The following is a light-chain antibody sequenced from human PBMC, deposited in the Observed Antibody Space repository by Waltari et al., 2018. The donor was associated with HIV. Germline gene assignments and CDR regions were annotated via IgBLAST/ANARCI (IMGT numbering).Light chain of an antibody. J-gene: IGKJ4*01. CDR2: AAS. Sequence: DIQLTQSPSLLSVSVGDRVTITCRTSQGISSHLAWYQQKPGKAPKLLIYAASTLQSGGPSRFSGSGSGTEFTLTIDSLQPEDFATYYCQQLDSYPQITFGEGTKVEVK. CDR3: QQLDSYPQIT. CDR1: QGISSH. V-gene: IGKV1-9*01.